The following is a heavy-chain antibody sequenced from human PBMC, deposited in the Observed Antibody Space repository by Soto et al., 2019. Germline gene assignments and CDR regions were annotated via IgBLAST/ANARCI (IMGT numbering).Heavy chain of an antibody. V-gene: IGHV3-23*01. Sequence: EVQLLESGGGLVQPGGSLRLSCAASGFTYESYAMSWVRQAPGKGLEWVSGINSGGTVAHYADSVKGRFAISRDNSKNTLSLEMNSLRADDTDLYYCAISTGGFGGLFVVPSDYWGQGTLVTVSS. CDR3: AISTGGFGGLFVVPSDY. J-gene: IGHJ4*02. CDR2: INSGGTVA. CDR1: GFTYESYA. D-gene: IGHD3-16*02.